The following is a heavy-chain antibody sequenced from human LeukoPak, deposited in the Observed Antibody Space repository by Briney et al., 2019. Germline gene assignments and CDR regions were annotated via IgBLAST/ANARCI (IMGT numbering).Heavy chain of an antibody. V-gene: IGHV3-30-3*01. CDR3: ARDYYYDSTGYSGADY. Sequence: GTSLRLSCVTSGFTFNSYALHWVRQAPGKGLEWVAVITFDGSNKYYADSVKGRFTVSRDKSRRTLYLQMNGLRAEDTAVYYCARDYYYDSTGYSGADYWGQGTLVTVSS. D-gene: IGHD3-22*01. J-gene: IGHJ4*02. CDR1: GFTFNSYA. CDR2: ITFDGSNK.